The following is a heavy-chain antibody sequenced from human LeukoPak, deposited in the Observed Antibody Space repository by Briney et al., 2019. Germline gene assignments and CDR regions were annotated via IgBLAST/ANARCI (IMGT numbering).Heavy chain of an antibody. D-gene: IGHD4-17*01. CDR1: GGSISISGYY. J-gene: IGHJ4*02. CDR2: IYYSGTT. Sequence: SETLSLTCTVSGGSISISGYYWAWVRQPPGKGLEWIGSIYYSGTTYYNPSLKSRVTISVDTSKNQFSLKLSSVTAADTAVYYCASGDYGDYIDYWGQGTLVTVSS. V-gene: IGHV4-39*07. CDR3: ASGDYGDYIDY.